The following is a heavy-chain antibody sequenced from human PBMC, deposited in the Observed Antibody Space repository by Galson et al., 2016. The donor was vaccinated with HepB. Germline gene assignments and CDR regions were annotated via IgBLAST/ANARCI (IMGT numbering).Heavy chain of an antibody. CDR1: GFTFSNYG. D-gene: IGHD3-9*01. Sequence: SLRLSCAASGFTFSNYGMNWVRQAPGKGLEWISYISSSSRTIYYADSVKGRFTISRDNAKNSLYLQMNSLRDEDTAVYYCASLKGDILTVNWFDPWGQGTLVTASS. V-gene: IGHV3-48*02. CDR2: ISSSSRTI. J-gene: IGHJ5*02. CDR3: ASLKGDILTVNWFDP.